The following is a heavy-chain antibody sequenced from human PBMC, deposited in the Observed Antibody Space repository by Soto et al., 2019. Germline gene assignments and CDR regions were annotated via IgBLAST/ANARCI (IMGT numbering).Heavy chain of an antibody. D-gene: IGHD3-10*01. CDR1: GFTFSSFA. J-gene: IGHJ4*02. Sequence: LRLSCAASGFTFSSFAMSWVRQAPGKGLEWVSSISGSGESTYYADSVKGRLSISRDNSKNTLYLQMNSLRAEDTAVYYCAKRREGGYYIFDYWGQGTPVTVSS. V-gene: IGHV3-23*01. CDR3: AKRREGGYYIFDY. CDR2: ISGSGEST.